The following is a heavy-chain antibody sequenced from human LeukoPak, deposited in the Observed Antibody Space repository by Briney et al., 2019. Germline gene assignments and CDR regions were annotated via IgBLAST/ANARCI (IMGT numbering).Heavy chain of an antibody. J-gene: IGHJ4*02. CDR2: IYYSGST. D-gene: IGHD4-17*01. CDR1: GGSISSSSYY. Sequence: PSETLSLTCTVSGGSISSSSYYWGWIRQPPGKGLEWIGSIYYSGSTYYNPSLKSRVTISVDTSKNQFSLKLSSVTAADTAVYYCASCGDYSANFDYWGQGTLVTVSS. V-gene: IGHV4-39*01. CDR3: ASCGDYSANFDY.